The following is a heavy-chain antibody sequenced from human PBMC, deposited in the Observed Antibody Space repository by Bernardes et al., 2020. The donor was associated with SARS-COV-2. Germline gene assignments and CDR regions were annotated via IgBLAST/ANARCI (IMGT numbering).Heavy chain of an antibody. CDR3: ARHGCASTSCPFDH. Sequence: SETLSLTCTISGGSISSYYWGWIRQTPEQGLQWIGYIYYSGDTTYNPSLKSRVVISVDTSKNQFSLSLASVTAADTAVYYCARHGCASTSCPFDHWGRGTLVTVSS. CDR2: IYYSGDT. V-gene: IGHV4-59*08. CDR1: GGSISSYY. D-gene: IGHD2-2*01. J-gene: IGHJ4*02.